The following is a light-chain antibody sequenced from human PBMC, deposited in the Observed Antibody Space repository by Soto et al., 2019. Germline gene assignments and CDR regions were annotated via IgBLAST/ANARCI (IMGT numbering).Light chain of an antibody. CDR1: QSINNL. V-gene: IGKV1-5*01. CDR3: QQYDSYPLT. CDR2: DVS. Sequence: QMAQAPSTQSESVVDRVTITRSASQSINNLLAWYQQKPGKAPKFLIYDVSTLESGVPSRFSGSGSGTEFTLTISSLQPEDCATYDCQQYDSYPLTGGGGTKVDIK. J-gene: IGKJ4*01.